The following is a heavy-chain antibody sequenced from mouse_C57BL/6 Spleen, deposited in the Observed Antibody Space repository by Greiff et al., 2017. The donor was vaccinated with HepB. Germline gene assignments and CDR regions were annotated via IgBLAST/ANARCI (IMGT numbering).Heavy chain of an antibody. V-gene: IGHV5-4*01. J-gene: IGHJ2*01. CDR1: GFTFSSYA. CDR3: ARDGSRDYFDY. Sequence: EVMLVESGGGLVKPGGSLKLSCAASGFTFSSYAMSWVRQTPEKRLEWVATISDGGSYTYYPDNVKGRFTISRDNAKNNLYLQMSHLKSEDTAMYYCARDGSRDYFDYWGQGTTLTVSS. CDR2: ISDGGSYT. D-gene: IGHD1-1*01.